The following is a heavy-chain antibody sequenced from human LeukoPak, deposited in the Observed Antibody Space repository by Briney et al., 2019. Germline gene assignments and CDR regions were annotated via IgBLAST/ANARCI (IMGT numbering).Heavy chain of an antibody. CDR3: ARHSSGWYAAFDI. D-gene: IGHD6-19*01. Sequence: SETLSLTCTVSGGSSSSYYWSWIRQPPGKGLEWIGYIYYSGSTNYNPSLKSRVTISVDTSKNQFSLKLSSVTAADTAVYYCARHSSGWYAAFDIWGQGTMVTVSS. CDR1: GGSSSSYY. CDR2: IYYSGST. V-gene: IGHV4-59*08. J-gene: IGHJ3*02.